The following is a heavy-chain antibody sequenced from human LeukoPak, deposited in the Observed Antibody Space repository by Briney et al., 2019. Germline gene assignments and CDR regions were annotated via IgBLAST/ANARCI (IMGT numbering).Heavy chain of an antibody. CDR3: ARGRVDIVVVPAAMSRYFDY. V-gene: IGHV4-30-4*01. Sequence: SETLSLTGTVSGGSISSGDYYWSWIRQPPGKGLEWIGEINHSGSTNYNPSLKSRVTISVDTSKNQFSLKLSSVTAADTAVYYCARGRVDIVVVPAAMSRYFDYWGQGTLVTVSS. CDR1: GGSISSGDYY. CDR2: INHSGST. D-gene: IGHD2-2*03. J-gene: IGHJ4*02.